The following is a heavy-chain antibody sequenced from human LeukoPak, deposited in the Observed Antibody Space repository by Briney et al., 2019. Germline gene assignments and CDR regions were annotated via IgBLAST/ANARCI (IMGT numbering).Heavy chain of an antibody. Sequence: SETLFLTCTVSGGSISSYFWSWIRQPAGKGLEWIGRIHTSGSTNYNSSLKTRVAMSLDTSKNQSSLNLTPVTAADTAVYYCARETRESRYFDLWGRGTPVTVSS. CDR1: GGSISSYF. V-gene: IGHV4-4*07. CDR2: IHTSGST. J-gene: IGHJ2*01. D-gene: IGHD4-23*01. CDR3: ARETRESRYFDL.